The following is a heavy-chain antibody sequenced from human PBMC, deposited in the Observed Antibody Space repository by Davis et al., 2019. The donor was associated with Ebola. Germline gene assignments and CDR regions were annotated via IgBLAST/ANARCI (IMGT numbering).Heavy chain of an antibody. CDR3: ARDAEDSSSSFLAY. V-gene: IGHV1-3*01. Sequence: ASVKVSCKASGYSFISYVIHWVRQAPGQRLEWMGWINVGNGNTKFPQKFQGRVTITRDTSASTVYLSLSSLKSEDTAVYYCARDAEDSSSSFLAYWGQGALVTVSS. CDR1: GYSFISYV. CDR2: INVGNGNT. J-gene: IGHJ4*02. D-gene: IGHD6-6*01.